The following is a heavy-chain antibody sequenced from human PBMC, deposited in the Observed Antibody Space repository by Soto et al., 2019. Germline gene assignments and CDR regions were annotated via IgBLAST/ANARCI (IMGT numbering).Heavy chain of an antibody. V-gene: IGHV3-21*06. CDR3: ARDLRGHYGP. CDR2: VSGSSSYI. J-gene: IGHJ3*01. Sequence: GGSLRLSCEGSGFHFRNFNMIWVRQAPGKGLEWVSSVSGSSSYIYYADSVKGRFTVSRDNANNLVFLQMNGLRPEDTAMYYCARDLRGHYGPWGQGTMVTVS. D-gene: IGHD4-17*01. CDR1: GFHFRNFN.